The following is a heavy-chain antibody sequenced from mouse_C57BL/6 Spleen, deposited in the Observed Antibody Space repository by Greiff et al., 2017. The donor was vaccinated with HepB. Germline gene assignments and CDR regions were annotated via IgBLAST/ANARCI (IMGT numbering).Heavy chain of an antibody. CDR1: GFTFSDYG. CDR2: ISSGSSTI. CDR3: ARPSGYYGSSFYAMDY. J-gene: IGHJ4*01. D-gene: IGHD1-1*01. V-gene: IGHV5-17*01. Sequence: EVQLVESGGGLVKPGGSLKLSCAASGFTFSDYGMHWVRQAPEKGLEWVAYISSGSSTIYYADTVKGRFTISRDNAKNTLFLQMTSLRSEDTAMYYCARPSGYYGSSFYAMDYWGQGTSVTVSS.